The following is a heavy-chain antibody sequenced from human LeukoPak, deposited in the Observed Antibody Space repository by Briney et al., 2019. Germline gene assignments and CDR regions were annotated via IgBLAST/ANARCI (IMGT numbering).Heavy chain of an antibody. D-gene: IGHD3-9*01. V-gene: IGHV4-39*01. Sequence: SETLSLTCTVSGGSISSSSYYWGWIRQPPGKGLEWFGSIYYSGSTYYNPSLKSRVTISVDTSKNQFSLKLSSVTAADTAVYYCARLIARSYDILTGYYSGDYWGQGTRVTVSS. CDR3: ARLIARSYDILTGYYSGDY. J-gene: IGHJ4*02. CDR1: GGSISSSSYY. CDR2: IYYSGST.